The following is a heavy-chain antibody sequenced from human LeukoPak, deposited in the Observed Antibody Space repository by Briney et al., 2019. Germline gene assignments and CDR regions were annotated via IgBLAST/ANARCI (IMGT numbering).Heavy chain of an antibody. Sequence: GGSLRLSCAASGFTSNDYAMHWVRQAPGKGLEWVSGIMWDSGTIGYADSVKGRFTTSRDNAKNSLYLQMNSLRTEDMALYYCAKDSGSSGWLVNFDYWGQGTLVTVSS. D-gene: IGHD6-19*01. CDR2: IMWDSGTI. J-gene: IGHJ4*02. CDR1: GFTSNDYA. CDR3: AKDSGSSGWLVNFDY. V-gene: IGHV3-9*02.